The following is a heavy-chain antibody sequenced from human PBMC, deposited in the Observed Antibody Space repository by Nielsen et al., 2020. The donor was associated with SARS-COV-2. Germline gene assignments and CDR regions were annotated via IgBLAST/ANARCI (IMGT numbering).Heavy chain of an antibody. CDR3: AREGGEYQLPYYYYYMDV. CDR1: GFTVSSNY. V-gene: IGHV3-66*01. CDR2: IYSGGST. Sequence: GESLKISCAASGFTVSSNYMSWVRQAPGKGLEWVSVIYSGGSTYYADSVKGRFTISRDNSKNTLYLQMNSLRAEDTAVYYCAREGGEYQLPYYYYYMDVWGKGTTVTVSS. J-gene: IGHJ6*03. D-gene: IGHD2-2*01.